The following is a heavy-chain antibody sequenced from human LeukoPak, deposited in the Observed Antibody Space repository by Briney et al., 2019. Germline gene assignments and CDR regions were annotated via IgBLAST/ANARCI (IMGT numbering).Heavy chain of an antibody. CDR2: IRQDGINK. J-gene: IGHJ6*02. V-gene: IGHV3-33*01. CDR1: GSTISSHG. CDR3: ARSVGSYLPRYVDV. Sequence: GRSLRLSCTASGSTISSHGMHWVRQAPGNGLEWISMIRQDGINKYYADSVKGRFTISRDNSKNTVYLQMDSLKASDTAMYYCARSVGSYLPRYVDVWGQGTTVTVSS. D-gene: IGHD1-26*01.